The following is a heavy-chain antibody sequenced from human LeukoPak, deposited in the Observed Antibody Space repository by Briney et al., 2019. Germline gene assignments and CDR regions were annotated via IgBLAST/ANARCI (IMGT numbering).Heavy chain of an antibody. Sequence: SETLSLICTVSGGSISSGGYYWSWIRQHPGKGLEWIGYIYYSGSTYYNPSRKSRVTMSVDTSKNQFSLKLSSVTAADTAVYYCARVGANGATDYWGQGTLVTVSS. J-gene: IGHJ4*02. V-gene: IGHV4-31*03. CDR3: ARVGANGATDY. CDR2: IYYSGST. CDR1: GGSISSGGYY. D-gene: IGHD3-10*01.